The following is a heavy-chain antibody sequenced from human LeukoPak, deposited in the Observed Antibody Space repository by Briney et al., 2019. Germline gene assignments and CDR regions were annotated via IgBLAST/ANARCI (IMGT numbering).Heavy chain of an antibody. J-gene: IGHJ3*02. D-gene: IGHD4-17*01. CDR1: GGSISSHGYY. CDR3: ARDLVTVTKGFDI. Sequence: SETLSLTCTVSGGSISSHGYYWGWIRQPPGKGLEWIGTIYYSGSTYYNPSLKSRVTISVDTSKNQFSLKLSSVTAADTAVYYCARDLVTVTKGFDIWGQGTMVSVSS. V-gene: IGHV4-39*07. CDR2: IYYSGST.